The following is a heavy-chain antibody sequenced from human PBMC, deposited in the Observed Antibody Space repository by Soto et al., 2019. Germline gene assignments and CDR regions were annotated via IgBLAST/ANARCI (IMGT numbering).Heavy chain of an antibody. J-gene: IGHJ3*02. CDR2: IWYDGSNK. CDR1: GFTFSSYG. CDR3: AKGPSVLLWFGELINAFDI. Sequence: GGSLRLSCAASGFTFSSYGMHWVRQAPGKGLEWVAVIWYDGSNKYYADSVKGRFTISRDNSKNTLYLQMNSLRAEDTAVYYCAKGPSVLLWFGELINAFDIWGQGTMVTVSS. D-gene: IGHD3-10*01. V-gene: IGHV3-30*02.